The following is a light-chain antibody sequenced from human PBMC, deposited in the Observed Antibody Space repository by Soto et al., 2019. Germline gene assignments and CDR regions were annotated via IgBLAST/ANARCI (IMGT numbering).Light chain of an antibody. V-gene: IGKV1-5*03. CDR3: QRYNYY. Sequence: DMQMTQSPSTLSASVGDRVTITCRANQTINDWLAWYPQKPGKAPKLLIYGAYNLQTGVPARFSGSGSGTEFNITISSLQPDEFATYYCQRYNYYFGGGTKV. CDR2: GAY. J-gene: IGKJ4*01. CDR1: QTINDW.